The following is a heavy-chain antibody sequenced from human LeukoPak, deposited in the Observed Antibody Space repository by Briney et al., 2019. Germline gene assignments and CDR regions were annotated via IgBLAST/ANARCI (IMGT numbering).Heavy chain of an antibody. D-gene: IGHD3-9*01. CDR2: MNPNSGNT. CDR3: ARSASGTGYTA. V-gene: IGHV1-8*01. J-gene: IGHJ4*02. CDR1: GYTFTNDD. Sequence: ASVKVSCKASGYTFTNDDISWVRQATGQGLEWIGKMNPNSGNTGYAQKFQGRVTMTRSTSVSTVHMELKSLTSEDTAVYFCARSASGTGYTAWGQGTLVTVSS.